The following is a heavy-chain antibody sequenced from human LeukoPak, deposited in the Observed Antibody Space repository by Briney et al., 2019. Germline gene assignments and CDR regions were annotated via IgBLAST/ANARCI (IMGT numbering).Heavy chain of an antibody. V-gene: IGHV3-23*01. CDR1: GFTFSSFD. CDR2: ISNGGDRT. CDR3: AKKVGRIQLWSRYFDY. Sequence: GGSLRLSCTASGFTFSSFDMTWVRQAPGKGLEWVSGISNGGDRTYYADSVKGRFTISRDNSKNTLYLQMNSLRAEDTAVYYCAKKVGRIQLWSRYFDYWGQGTLVTVSS. J-gene: IGHJ4*02. D-gene: IGHD5-18*01.